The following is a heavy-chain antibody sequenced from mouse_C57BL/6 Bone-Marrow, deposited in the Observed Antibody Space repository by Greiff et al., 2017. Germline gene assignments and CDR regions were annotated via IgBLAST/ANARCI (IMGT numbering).Heavy chain of an antibody. J-gene: IGHJ4*01. CDR3: ARTARDYAMDY. CDR1: GYTFSSYW. CDR2: IDPSDSYT. D-gene: IGHD3-1*01. V-gene: IGHV1-69*01. Sequence: QVQLQQPGAELVMPGASVKLSCKASGYTFSSYWMHWVKQRPGQGLEWIGEIDPSDSYTNYNQKFKGKSTLTVDKSSSTASMQLSSLTSEDSAVYYCARTARDYAMDYWGQGTSVTVSS.